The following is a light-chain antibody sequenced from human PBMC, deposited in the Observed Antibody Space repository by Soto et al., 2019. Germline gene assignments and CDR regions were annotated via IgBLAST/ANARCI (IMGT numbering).Light chain of an antibody. CDR2: GAS. V-gene: IGKV3-20*01. J-gene: IGKJ5*01. CDR1: QSVSSTY. Sequence: EIVLTQSPGTLSLSPGERATLSCRASQSVSSTYLAWSQQKPGQAPRLLIYGASNRATGIPDRFSGSGSGTDFTLTISRLGPEDFAVYYCQQYGSSPPITFGQGTRLEIK. CDR3: QQYGSSPPIT.